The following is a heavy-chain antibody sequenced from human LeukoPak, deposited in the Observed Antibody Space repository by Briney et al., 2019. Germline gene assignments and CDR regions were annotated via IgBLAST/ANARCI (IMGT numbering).Heavy chain of an antibody. CDR1: GGSSSGYY. CDR2: IYTSGST. J-gene: IGHJ5*02. Sequence: SETLSLTCAVYGGSSSGYYWSWIRQPAGKGLEWIGRIYTSGSTNYNPSLKSRVTMSVDTSKNQFSLKLSSVTAPDTAVYYCARLNGGEPAAMHIWFDPWGQGTLVTVSS. CDR3: ARLNGGEPAAMHIWFDP. D-gene: IGHD2-2*01. V-gene: IGHV4-59*10.